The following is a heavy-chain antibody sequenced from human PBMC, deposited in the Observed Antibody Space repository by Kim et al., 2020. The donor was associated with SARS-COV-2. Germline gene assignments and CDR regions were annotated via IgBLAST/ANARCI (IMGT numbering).Heavy chain of an antibody. D-gene: IGHD2-2*01. CDR1: GYSFTSYW. CDR3: ARRGDCSSTSCHDRYYYYGMDV. V-gene: IGHV5-51*01. J-gene: IGHJ6*02. CDR2: IYPGDSDT. Sequence: GESLKISCKGSGYSFTSYWIGWVRQMPGKGLEWLGIIYPGDSDTRYSPSFQGQVTISADKSISTAYLQWSSLKASDTAMYYCARRGDCSSTSCHDRYYYYGMDVWGQGTTVTVSS.